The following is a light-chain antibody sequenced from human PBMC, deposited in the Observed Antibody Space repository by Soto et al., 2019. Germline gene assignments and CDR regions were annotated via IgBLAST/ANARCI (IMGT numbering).Light chain of an antibody. J-gene: IGKJ1*01. Sequence: EIVLTQSPGTLSLSPGERATLSCRASQSVTSSYLAWHQQKPGQAPRLFIYGASSRATGIPDRFSGSGSGTDFTLTISRLEPEDFAVYHCQQYGNSPWTFGQGTKVDIK. V-gene: IGKV3-20*01. CDR1: QSVTSSY. CDR2: GAS. CDR3: QQYGNSPWT.